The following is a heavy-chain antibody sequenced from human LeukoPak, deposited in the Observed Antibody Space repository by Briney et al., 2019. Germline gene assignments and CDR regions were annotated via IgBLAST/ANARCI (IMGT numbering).Heavy chain of an antibody. Sequence: SQTLSLTCTVSGGSISSGDYYWSWIRHPPGKGLVWIGYIYYSGSTYYNPSLKSRVTISVDTSKNQFSLKLSSVTAADTAVYYCARARYSYGSNFDYWGQGTLVTVSS. V-gene: IGHV4-30-4*01. CDR2: IYYSGST. J-gene: IGHJ4*02. CDR3: ARARYSYGSNFDY. CDR1: GGSISSGDYY. D-gene: IGHD5-18*01.